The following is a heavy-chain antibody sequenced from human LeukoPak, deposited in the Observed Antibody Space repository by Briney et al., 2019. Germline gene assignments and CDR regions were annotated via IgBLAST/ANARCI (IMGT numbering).Heavy chain of an antibody. D-gene: IGHD1-26*01. CDR2: IYHSGST. Sequence: PSQTLSLTCAVSGGSISSGGYSWSWIRQPPGKGLEWIGYIYHSGSTYYNPSLKSRVTISVDRSKNQFSLKLSSVTAADTAVYYCARARYSGSYSEXXXDPWGQGTLVTVSS. CDR1: GGSISSGGYS. J-gene: IGHJ5*02. CDR3: ARARYSGSYSEXXXDP. V-gene: IGHV4-30-2*01.